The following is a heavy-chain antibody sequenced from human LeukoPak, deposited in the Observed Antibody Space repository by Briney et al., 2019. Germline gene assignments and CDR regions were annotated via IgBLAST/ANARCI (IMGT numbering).Heavy chain of an antibody. CDR3: AREIGGMRGGAFDI. V-gene: IGHV4-30-4*01. D-gene: IGHD2-15*01. CDR1: GGSISSGDYY. CDR2: IYYSGST. Sequence: PSQTLSLTCTVSGGSISSGDYYWSWIRQPPGKGLEWIGYIYYSGSTYYNPSLKSRVTISVDTSKNQFSLKLSSVTAADTAVYYCAREIGGMRGGAFDIWGQGTMVTVSS. J-gene: IGHJ3*02.